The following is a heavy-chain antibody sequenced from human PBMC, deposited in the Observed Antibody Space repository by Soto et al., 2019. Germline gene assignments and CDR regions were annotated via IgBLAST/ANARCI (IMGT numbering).Heavy chain of an antibody. CDR3: PRDMSSGWSLDY. CDR2: IWYDGSNK. Sequence: QVQLVESGGGVVQPGSSLSLSWAASGFTFSSYGMHWVRQAPGKGLEWVAVIWYDGSNKYYADSVKGRFTISRDNSKNTLYXQMNSLRAEDTAIYYCPRDMSSGWSLDYWRQGTVVTVSS. CDR1: GFTFSSYG. V-gene: IGHV3-33*01. J-gene: IGHJ4*02. D-gene: IGHD6-19*01.